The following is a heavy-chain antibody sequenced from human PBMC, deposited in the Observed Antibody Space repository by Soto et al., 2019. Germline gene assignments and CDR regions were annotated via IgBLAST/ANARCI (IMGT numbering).Heavy chain of an antibody. V-gene: IGHV3-53*01. J-gene: IGHJ4*02. D-gene: IGHD5-12*01. Sequence: EVQLVESGGGLIQPEGSLRLSCAASGFTVSSNYMSWVRQAPGKGLEWVSVIYSGGSTYYADSVKGRFTISRDNSKNTLYLQMNSLRAEDTAVYYCAGVGDGYNWGYFDYWGQGTLVTVSS. CDR2: IYSGGST. CDR1: GFTVSSNY. CDR3: AGVGDGYNWGYFDY.